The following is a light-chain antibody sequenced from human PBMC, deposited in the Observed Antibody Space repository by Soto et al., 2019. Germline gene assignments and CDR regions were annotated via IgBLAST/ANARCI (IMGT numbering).Light chain of an antibody. CDR2: VNSDGSH. J-gene: IGLJ3*02. V-gene: IGLV4-69*01. CDR1: SGHSSYA. Sequence: QLVLTQSPSASASLGASVKLTCTLSSGHSSYAIAWHQKQPEKGPRYLMKVNSDGSHSKGDGIPDRFSGSKSGNTASLTISGLQAEDEADYYCCSYAGSSTWVFGGGTQLTVL. CDR3: CSYAGSSTWV.